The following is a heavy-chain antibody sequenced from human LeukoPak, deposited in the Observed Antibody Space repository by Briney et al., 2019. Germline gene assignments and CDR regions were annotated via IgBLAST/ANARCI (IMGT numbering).Heavy chain of an antibody. CDR2: INAGNGNT. V-gene: IGHV1-3*01. CDR1: GGTFSSYA. J-gene: IGHJ4*02. CDR3: ARDSTPITIFYYFDY. Sequence: ASVKVSCKASGGTFSSYAISWVRQAPGQGLEWMGWINAGNGNTKYSQKFQGRVTITRDTSASTAYMELSSLRSEDTAVYYCARDSTPITIFYYFDYWGQGTLVTVSS. D-gene: IGHD3-9*01.